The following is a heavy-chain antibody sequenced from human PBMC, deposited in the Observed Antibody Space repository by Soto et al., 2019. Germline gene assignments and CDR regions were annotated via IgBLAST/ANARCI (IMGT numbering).Heavy chain of an antibody. J-gene: IGHJ4*02. D-gene: IGHD3-3*01. CDR2: IYYSGST. CDR3: GIQDEGYDFWSGYPGFFDC. Sequence: SETLSLTCTVSGGSISSSSHYWGWIRQPPGKGLEWIGSIYYSGSTYYNQSLKSRVTTSVDTSKNQFSLRLSSVTAADMAVYYCGIQDEGYDFWSGYPGFFDCWGQGTLVTVSS. V-gene: IGHV4-39*01. CDR1: GGSISSSSHY.